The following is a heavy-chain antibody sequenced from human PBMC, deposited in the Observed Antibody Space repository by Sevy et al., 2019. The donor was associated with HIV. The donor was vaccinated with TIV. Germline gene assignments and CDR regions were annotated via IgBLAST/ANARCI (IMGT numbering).Heavy chain of an antibody. CDR3: ARVFSSYYFDY. Sequence: GGSLRLSCAASGFTFGSYGMHWVRQAPGKGLEWVAYISYDRSDKNYADSVKGRSTISRDNSKNTVFLQLNSLRPEDTAVYYCARVFSSYYFDYWGQGTLVTVSS. V-gene: IGHV3-30*06. J-gene: IGHJ4*02. CDR2: ISYDRSDK. CDR1: GFTFGSYG.